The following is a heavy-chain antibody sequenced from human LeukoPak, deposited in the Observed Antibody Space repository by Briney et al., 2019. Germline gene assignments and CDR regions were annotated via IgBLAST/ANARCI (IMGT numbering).Heavy chain of an antibody. CDR3: ASGYDSTGPRGLENIIDAFDF. Sequence: GGSLRLSCAAAGFTFSDRYMSWIRQAPGKGMEWVAYISPNANTIHYADSVKGRFTISRDNAKNSLFLQVNSLRAEDTAVFYCASGYDSTGPRGLENIIDAFDFWGQGTMVTVSS. CDR1: GFTFSDRY. J-gene: IGHJ3*01. CDR2: ISPNANTI. D-gene: IGHD3-22*01. V-gene: IGHV3-11*04.